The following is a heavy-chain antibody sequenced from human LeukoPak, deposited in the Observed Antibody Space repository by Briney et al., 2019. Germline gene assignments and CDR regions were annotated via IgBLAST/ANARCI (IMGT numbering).Heavy chain of an antibody. J-gene: IGHJ5*02. CDR2: IIPMFGTA. CDR3: ARDQKGELFGVVIGSGPPNWFDP. V-gene: IGHV1-69*13. D-gene: IGHD3-3*01. CDR1: GGTFSSYA. Sequence: GASVKVSCKASGGTFSSYAISWVRQAPGLGLEWMGGIIPMFGTANYAQKFQGRVTITADESTSTAYMELSSLRSEDTAVYYCARDQKGELFGVVIGSGPPNWFDPWGQGTLVTVSS.